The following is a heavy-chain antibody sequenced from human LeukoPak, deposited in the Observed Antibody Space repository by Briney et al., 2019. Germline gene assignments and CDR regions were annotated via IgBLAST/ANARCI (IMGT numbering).Heavy chain of an antibody. CDR2: ITLNRGDT. Sequence: GASVKPSCKPSGHTFTVYYIHWVRQAPGHPREWTGWITLNRGDTKYAQQPQPKLTMTNDTTITTAYMVLSRLNFDDPAMYYCAREGGLGLNDWGEGSVVTV. CDR3: AREGGLGLND. J-gene: IGHJ4*02. V-gene: IGHV1-2*02. CDR1: GHTFTVYY. D-gene: IGHD1-26*01.